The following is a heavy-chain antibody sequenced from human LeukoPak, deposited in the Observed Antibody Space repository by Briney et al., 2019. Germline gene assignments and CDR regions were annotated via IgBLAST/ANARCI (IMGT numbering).Heavy chain of an antibody. Sequence: PSETLSLTCTVSGGSISSSPNYWGWIRQPPGKGLEWIGSVDYSGTTYYNPSIKSRATISADTSKNQFSLTLASVTAADTTVYYCARLNPVGQDCTGANCYTLYFFDYWGQGSRVTVSS. CDR2: VDYSGTT. CDR1: GGSISSSPNY. J-gene: IGHJ4*02. CDR3: ARLNPVGQDCTGANCYTLYFFDY. V-gene: IGHV4-39*01. D-gene: IGHD2-15*01.